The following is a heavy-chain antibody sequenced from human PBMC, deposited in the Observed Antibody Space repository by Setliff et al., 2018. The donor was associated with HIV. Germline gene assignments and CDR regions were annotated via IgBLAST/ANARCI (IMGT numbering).Heavy chain of an antibody. CDR3: ARGVSYLDY. J-gene: IGHJ4*02. D-gene: IGHD3-3*01. CDR1: GYSISSGYY. CDR2: IYHSGST. Sequence: SETLSLTCAVSGYSISSGYYWGWIRQPPGKGLEWIGSIYHSGSTYYNPSLKSRVTISVDTSKNQFSLKLSSVTAADTAVYYCARGVSYLDYWGQGTLVTVSS. V-gene: IGHV4-38-2*01.